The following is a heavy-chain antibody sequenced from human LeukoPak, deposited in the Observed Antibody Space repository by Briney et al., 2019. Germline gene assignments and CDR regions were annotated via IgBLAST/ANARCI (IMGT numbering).Heavy chain of an antibody. CDR2: IHYSGTT. J-gene: IGHJ3*02. Sequence: SETLSLTCTVSGGSINNYYWSWIRQPPGKGLEWIGYIHYSGTTSYNPSLKSRVSISVDTSKNQFSLNLRSVTAADTAVYYCARQGSGGRAFDIWGQGTMVTVSS. D-gene: IGHD1-26*01. V-gene: IGHV4-59*08. CDR3: ARQGSGGRAFDI. CDR1: GGSINNYY.